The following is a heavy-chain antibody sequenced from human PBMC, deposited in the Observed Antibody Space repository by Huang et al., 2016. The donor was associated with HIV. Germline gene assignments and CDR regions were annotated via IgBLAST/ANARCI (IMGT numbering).Heavy chain of an antibody. CDR3: ARVDAAANMMGVDL. CDR1: GFDFSDYG. V-gene: IGHV3-21*02. Sequence: EVRLVESGGGLVHPGGSLRLSCVVSGFDFSDYGMNWVRQNPVKGLGWVPSISSDGNYIYYSDSVKGRFTIFRDNAKNSVSLQMNILGAEDTAVYFCARVDAAANMMGVDLWGRGSLVTVSS. J-gene: IGHJ4*02. CDR2: ISSDGNYI. D-gene: IGHD2-2*01.